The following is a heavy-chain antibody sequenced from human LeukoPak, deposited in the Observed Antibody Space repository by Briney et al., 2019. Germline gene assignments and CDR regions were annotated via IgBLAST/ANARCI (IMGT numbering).Heavy chain of an antibody. D-gene: IGHD3-16*02. Sequence: GRSLRLSCAASGFTFDDYAMHWVRQAPGKGLEWVSGISWNSGSIGYADSVKGRFTISRDYAKNSLYLQMNSLRAEDTALYYCAKDRYPRLRLGELSFDYWGQGTLVTVSS. CDR1: GFTFDDYA. V-gene: IGHV3-9*01. J-gene: IGHJ4*02. CDR3: AKDRYPRLRLGELSFDY. CDR2: ISWNSGSI.